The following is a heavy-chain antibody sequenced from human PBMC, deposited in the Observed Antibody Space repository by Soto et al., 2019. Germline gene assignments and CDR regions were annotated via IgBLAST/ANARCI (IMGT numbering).Heavy chain of an antibody. CDR2: ISWNSGSI. CDR1: GFTFDDYA. J-gene: IGHJ6*02. D-gene: IGHD5-18*01. V-gene: IGHV3-9*01. CDR3: AKDIRRYSYGLYGMDV. Sequence: GGSLRLSCAASGFTFDDYAMHWVRQAPGKGLEWVSGISWNSGSIGYADSVKGRFTISRDNAKNSLYLQMNSLRAEDTALYYCAKDIRRYSYGLYGMDVWGQGTTVTVSS.